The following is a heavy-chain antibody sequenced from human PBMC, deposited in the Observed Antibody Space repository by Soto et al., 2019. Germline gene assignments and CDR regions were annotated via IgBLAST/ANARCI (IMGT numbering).Heavy chain of an antibody. J-gene: IGHJ4*02. CDR3: ARSGYYDSSGYPIPFDY. D-gene: IGHD3-22*01. CDR1: GFTFSSYS. CDR2: ISSSSSYI. V-gene: IGHV3-21*01. Sequence: PGGSLRLSCAASGFTFSSYSMNWVRQAPGKGLEWVSSISSSSSYIHYADSVKGRFTISRDNAKNSLYLQMNSLRAEDTAVYYCARSGYYDSSGYPIPFDYWGQGTLVPVSS.